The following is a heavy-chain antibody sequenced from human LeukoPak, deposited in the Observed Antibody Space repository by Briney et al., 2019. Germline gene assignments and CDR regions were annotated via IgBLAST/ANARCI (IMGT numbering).Heavy chain of an antibody. CDR2: MNPNSGNT. Sequence: ASVKVSCKASGYTFTSYDINWVRQATGQGLEWMGWMNPNSGNTGYAQKFQGRVTMTRNTSISTAYMELSSLRSEDTAVYYCAKHYYYYYGMDVWGQGTTVTVSS. J-gene: IGHJ6*02. CDR1: GYTFTSYD. CDR3: AKHYYYYYGMDV. V-gene: IGHV1-8*01.